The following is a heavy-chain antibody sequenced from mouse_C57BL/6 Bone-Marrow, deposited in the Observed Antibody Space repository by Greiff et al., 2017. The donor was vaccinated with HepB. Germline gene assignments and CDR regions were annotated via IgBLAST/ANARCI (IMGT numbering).Heavy chain of an antibody. CDR1: GFTFSDYG. J-gene: IGHJ2*01. V-gene: IGHV5-17*01. D-gene: IGHD1-2*01. CDR2: ISSGSSTI. CDR3: AITTAYYFDY. Sequence: DVHLVESGGGLVKPGGSLKLSCAASGFTFSDYGMHWVRQAPEKGLEWVAYISSGSSTIYYADTVKGRFTISRDNAKNTLFLQMTSLRSEDTAMYYCAITTAYYFDYWGQGTTLTVSS.